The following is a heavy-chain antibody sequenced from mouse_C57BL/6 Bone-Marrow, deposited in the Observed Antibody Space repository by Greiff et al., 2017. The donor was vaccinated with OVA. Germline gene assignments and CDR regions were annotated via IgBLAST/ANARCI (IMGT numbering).Heavy chain of an antibody. V-gene: IGHV5-17*01. CDR1: GFTFSDSG. CDR2: ISSGSSTI. J-gene: IGHJ2*01. Sequence: EVMLVESGGGLVKPGGSLKLSCAASGFTFSDSGMHWVRQAPEKGLEWVAYISSGSSTIYYADTVKGRFTISRDNAKNTLFLQMTSLRSEDTAMYYCARADYWGQGTTLTVSS. CDR3: ARADY.